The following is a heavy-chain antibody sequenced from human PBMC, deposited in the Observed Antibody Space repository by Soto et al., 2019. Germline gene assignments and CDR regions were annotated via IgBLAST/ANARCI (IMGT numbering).Heavy chain of an antibody. CDR2: ISYDGNKK. D-gene: IGHD3-22*01. Sequence: QVHLVESGGGVVQPGRSLRLSCAASGFTFRSFGLHWVRQAPGKGLEWVALISYDGNKKQYADSVKGRFTISRDNSKNTLSLQMNSLRAEETAVYYCAKDGSKGYYVVGKVDYWGQGALVTVSS. CDR1: GFTFRSFG. CDR3: AKDGSKGYYVVGKVDY. J-gene: IGHJ4*02. V-gene: IGHV3-30*18.